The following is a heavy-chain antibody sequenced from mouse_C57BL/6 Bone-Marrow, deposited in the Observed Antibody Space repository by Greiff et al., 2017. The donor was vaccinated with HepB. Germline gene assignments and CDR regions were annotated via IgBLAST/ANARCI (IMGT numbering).Heavy chain of an antibody. J-gene: IGHJ4*01. CDR3: ASLFFLPSYAMDY. CDR2: IDPEDGET. CDR1: GFNIKDYY. Sequence: EVQLQQSGAELVKPGASVKLSCTASGFNIKDYYMHWVKQRTEQGLEWIGRIDPEDGETKYAPKFQGKATITADTSSNQAYLQLSSLKSEDTAVYYCASLFFLPSYAMDYWGQGTSVTVSS. D-gene: IGHD2-1*01. V-gene: IGHV14-2*01.